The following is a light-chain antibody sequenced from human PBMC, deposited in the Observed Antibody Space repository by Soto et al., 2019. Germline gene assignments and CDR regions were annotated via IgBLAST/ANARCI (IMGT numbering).Light chain of an antibody. J-gene: IGKJ5*01. V-gene: IGKV3-20*01. Sequence: EIVLTPSPGTLSLSPVERATLSCRASQSVSSSYLAWYQQKPGQAPRLLIYDTSSRATGVPDRYSASGSGTDFTLTISRLEPEDFAVFFCQQYGTSEIIFGQGTRLEIK. CDR3: QQYGTSEII. CDR1: QSVSSSY. CDR2: DTS.